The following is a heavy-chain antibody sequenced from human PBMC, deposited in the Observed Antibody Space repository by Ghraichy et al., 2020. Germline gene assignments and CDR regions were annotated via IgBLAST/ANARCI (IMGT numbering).Heavy chain of an antibody. CDR1: GFTFSSYN. J-gene: IGHJ3*02. CDR2: ISSGSNYI. CDR3: AREGEDADPDAFDI. Sequence: GESLNISCAASGFTFSSYNMNWVRQAPGEGLEWVSSISSGSNYIYYADSVKGRFTISRDNAKNSLYLQMNSLRAEDTAVYYCAREGEDADPDAFDIWGQGTMVTVSS. V-gene: IGHV3-21*01.